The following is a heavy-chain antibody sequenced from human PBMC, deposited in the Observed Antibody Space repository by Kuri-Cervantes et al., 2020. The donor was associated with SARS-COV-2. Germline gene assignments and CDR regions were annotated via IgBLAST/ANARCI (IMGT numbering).Heavy chain of an antibody. CDR2: ISSSSSYI. D-gene: IGHD2-2*02. V-gene: IGHV3-21*01. CDR3: ATLGYCSSTSCYKRFDY. J-gene: IGHJ4*02. CDR1: GFTFDDYS. Sequence: GGSLRLSCAASGFTFDDYSMNWVRQAPGKGLEWVSSISSSSSYIYYADSVKGRFTISRDNAKNSLYLQMNSLRAEDTAVYYCATLGYCSSTSCYKRFDYWGQGTLVTVSS.